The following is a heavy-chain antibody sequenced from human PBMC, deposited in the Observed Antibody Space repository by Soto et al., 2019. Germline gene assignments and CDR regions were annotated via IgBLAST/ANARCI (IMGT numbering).Heavy chain of an antibody. CDR1: GFTFGSYG. CDR2: IWYDGSNK. Sequence: QVQLVESGGGVVQPGRSLRLSCAASGFTFGSYGMHWVRQAPGKGLEWVAVIWYDGSNKYYADSVKGRFTISRDNSKNTLYLQMNSLRAEDTAVYYCARGDTFSSGWPYFDYWGQGTLVTVSS. J-gene: IGHJ4*02. D-gene: IGHD6-19*01. CDR3: ARGDTFSSGWPYFDY. V-gene: IGHV3-33*01.